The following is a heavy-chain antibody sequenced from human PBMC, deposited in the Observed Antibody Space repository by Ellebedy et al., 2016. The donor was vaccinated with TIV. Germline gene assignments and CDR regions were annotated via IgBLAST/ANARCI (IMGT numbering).Heavy chain of an antibody. J-gene: IGHJ4*02. Sequence: GGSLRLXXAASGFTFDDYAMHWVRQAPGKGLEWVSGISWNSGSKDYAASVKGRFIISRDNAKSSLYLEMNSLRPEDTALYYCAKTRGGIYFDYWGQGTLVTVSS. CDR1: GFTFDDYA. V-gene: IGHV3-9*01. CDR2: ISWNSGSK. CDR3: AKTRGGIYFDY. D-gene: IGHD1-26*01.